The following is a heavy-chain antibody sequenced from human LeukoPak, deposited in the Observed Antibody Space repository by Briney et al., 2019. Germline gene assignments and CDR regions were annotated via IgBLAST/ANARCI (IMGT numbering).Heavy chain of an antibody. Sequence: SETLSLTCAVSGGSISSSNWWSWVRQPPGKGLEWVGEIYHSGSTNYNPSLKSRVTISLDKSNNQFSLRLTSVTAADTAVYYCARGVGRGSSADWFDPWGQGTLVTVSS. CDR2: IYHSGST. CDR1: GGSISSSNW. J-gene: IGHJ5*02. V-gene: IGHV4-4*02. CDR3: ARGVGRGSSADWFDP. D-gene: IGHD3-10*01.